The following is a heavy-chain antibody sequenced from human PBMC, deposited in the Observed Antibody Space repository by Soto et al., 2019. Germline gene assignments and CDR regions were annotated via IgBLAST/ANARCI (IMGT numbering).Heavy chain of an antibody. D-gene: IGHD1-26*01. CDR2: ISWNSVMI. CDR3: VRSRGSNPRWVWFDP. J-gene: IGHJ5*02. CDR1: GFNFDDHA. Sequence: EVQLVESGGGLAQPGWSRRLSCAASGFNFDDHAMHWVRQSPGKGLEWVSGISWNSVMIHYADSVKGRFTISRENARSTLYLQMNNLRPAATARYFCVRSRGSNPRWVWFDPWAPGTLV. V-gene: IGHV3-9*01.